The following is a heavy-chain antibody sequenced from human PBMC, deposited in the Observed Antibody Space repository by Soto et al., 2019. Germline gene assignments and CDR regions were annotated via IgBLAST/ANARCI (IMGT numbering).Heavy chain of an antibody. CDR2: IYTGGYT. Sequence: GGSLRLSCAASGFTVSGNYMGWVRQAPGKGLEWVSVIYTGGYTFYADSVKGRFTISRDNSKNTLYLQMNSLRAEDTAVYYCAKKGPRAVTTSLDYWGQGTLVTVSS. V-gene: IGHV3-53*01. J-gene: IGHJ4*02. CDR3: AKKGPRAVTTSLDY. D-gene: IGHD4-4*01. CDR1: GFTVSGNY.